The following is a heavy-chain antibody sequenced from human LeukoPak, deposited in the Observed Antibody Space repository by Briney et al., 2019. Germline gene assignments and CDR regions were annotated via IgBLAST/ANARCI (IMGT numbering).Heavy chain of an antibody. V-gene: IGHV3-7*01. CDR2: IKQDGSEK. D-gene: IGHD1-14*01. Sequence: GGSLRLSCAASGFTLSSYWMSWVRQAPGKGLEWVANIKQDGSEKYYVDSVKGRFTISRDNAKNSLYLEMNSLRVEDTAVYYCTQTRIGTNWGQGTLVTVSS. CDR3: TQTRIGTN. J-gene: IGHJ4*02. CDR1: GFTLSSYW.